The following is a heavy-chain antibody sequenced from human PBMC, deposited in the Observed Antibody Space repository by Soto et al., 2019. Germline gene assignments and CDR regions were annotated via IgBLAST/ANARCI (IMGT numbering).Heavy chain of an antibody. J-gene: IGHJ4*02. D-gene: IGHD1-26*01. CDR1: GGSISSYY. Sequence: LSLTCTVSGGSISSYYWSWIRQPPGKGLEWIGYIYYSGSTNYNPSLKSRVTISVDTSKNQFSLKLSSVTAADTAVYYCARRAIYGNFDYWGQGTLVTVSS. CDR3: ARRAIYGNFDY. V-gene: IGHV4-59*08. CDR2: IYYSGST.